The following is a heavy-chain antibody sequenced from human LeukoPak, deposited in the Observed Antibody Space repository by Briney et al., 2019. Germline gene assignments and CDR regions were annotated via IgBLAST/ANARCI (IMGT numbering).Heavy chain of an antibody. CDR2: MKEDGSEK. CDR3: ARMEWGGPFDP. V-gene: IGHV3-7*01. CDR1: GFTFSDYY. D-gene: IGHD3-3*01. Sequence: GGSLRLSCAASGFTFSDYYMSWVRQAPGKGLEWVANMKEDGSEKNYVDSVKGRFTISRDNANKSLYLQMNNLRIEDTAVYYCARMEWGGPFDPWGQETLVTVSS. J-gene: IGHJ5*02.